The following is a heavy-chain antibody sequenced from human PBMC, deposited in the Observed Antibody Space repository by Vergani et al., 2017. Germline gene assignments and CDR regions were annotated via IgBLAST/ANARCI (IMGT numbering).Heavy chain of an antibody. V-gene: IGHV4-61*02. CDR2: IYTSGST. Sequence: QVQLQESGPGLVKPSQTLSLTCTVSGGSISSGSYYWSWIRQPAGKGLEWIGRIYTSGSTNYNPSLKSRVTISVDTSKNQFSLKLSSVTAADTAVYYCARVGRLLEWLSDAFDIWGQGTMVTVSS. CDR3: ARVGRLLEWLSDAFDI. CDR1: GGSISSGSYY. D-gene: IGHD3-3*01. J-gene: IGHJ3*02.